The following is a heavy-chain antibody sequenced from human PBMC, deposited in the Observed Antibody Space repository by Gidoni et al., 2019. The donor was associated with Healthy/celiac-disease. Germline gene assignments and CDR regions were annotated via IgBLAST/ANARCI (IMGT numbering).Heavy chain of an antibody. CDR2: ISGSGGST. J-gene: IGHJ6*03. Sequence: EVQLLESGGGLVQPGGSLRLSCAASGFTFRSYAMSWVRQAPGKGLEWVSAISGSGGSTYYADSVKGRFTISRDNSKNTLYLQMNSLRAEDTAVYYCAKDLRYGDYNYMDVWGKGTTVTVSS. D-gene: IGHD4-17*01. CDR1: GFTFRSYA. CDR3: AKDLRYGDYNYMDV. V-gene: IGHV3-23*01.